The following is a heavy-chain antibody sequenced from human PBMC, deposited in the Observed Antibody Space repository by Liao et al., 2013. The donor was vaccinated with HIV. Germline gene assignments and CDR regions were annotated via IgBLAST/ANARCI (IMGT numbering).Heavy chain of an antibody. Sequence: QVQLQESGPGLVKPSQTLSLTCTVSGGSISSGSYYWSWIRQPAGKGLEWIGRIYTSGSTNYNPSLKSRVTMSVDTSKNHFSLKLTSVTAADTAVYYCARVYSYGNYYYHMDVWGKGTTVTVSS. D-gene: IGHD5-18*01. CDR3: ARVYSYGNYYYHMDV. CDR2: IYTSGST. CDR1: GGSISSGSYY. V-gene: IGHV4-61*02. J-gene: IGHJ6*03.